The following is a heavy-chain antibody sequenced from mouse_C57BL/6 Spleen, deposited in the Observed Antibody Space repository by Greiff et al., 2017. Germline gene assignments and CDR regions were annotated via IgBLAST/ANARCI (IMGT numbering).Heavy chain of an antibody. J-gene: IGHJ4*01. CDR2: INPSSGYT. D-gene: IGHD5-1*01. Sequence: VKLMESGAELARPGASVKMSCKASGYTFTSYTMHWVKQRPGQGLEWIGYINPSSGYTKYNQKFKDKATLTADKSSSTAYMQLSSLTSEDSAVYYCARNLPGYAMDYWGQGTSVTVSS. CDR1: GYTFTSYT. CDR3: ARNLPGYAMDY. V-gene: IGHV1-4*01.